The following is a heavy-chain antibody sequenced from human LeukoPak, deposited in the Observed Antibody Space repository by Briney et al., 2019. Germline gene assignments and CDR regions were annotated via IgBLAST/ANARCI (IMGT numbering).Heavy chain of an antibody. D-gene: IGHD1-14*01. J-gene: IGHJ4*02. CDR3: ARASTTFDG. CDR2: VSDGGRT. V-gene: IGHV4-59*01. CDR1: GGSISSDY. Sequence: PSETLSLTCSVSGGSISSDYWSWMRQPPGKGLEWIGHVSDGGRTNYSASLRSRVAISVDTSKNQFSLKLDSVTAADTAVYFCARASTTFDGWGQGTLVTVSS.